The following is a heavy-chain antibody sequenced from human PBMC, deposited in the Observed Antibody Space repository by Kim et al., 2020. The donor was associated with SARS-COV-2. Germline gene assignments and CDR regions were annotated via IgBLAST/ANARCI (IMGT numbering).Heavy chain of an antibody. Sequence: SETLSLTYTVSGGSISSSSYYWGWIRQPPGKGLEWIANIYYSGSTYYNPSLKSRVIISVDTSKNQFSLKLSSVTAADTAVYYCARRIFGLQTNNWFDPWGQGTLVTVSS. CDR2: IYYSGST. D-gene: IGHD3-3*01. CDR1: GGSISSSSYY. J-gene: IGHJ5*02. CDR3: ARRIFGLQTNNWFDP. V-gene: IGHV4-39*01.